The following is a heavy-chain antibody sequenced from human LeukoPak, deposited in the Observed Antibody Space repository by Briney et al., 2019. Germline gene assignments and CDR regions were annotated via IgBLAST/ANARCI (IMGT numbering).Heavy chain of an antibody. CDR1: GDSVNDYY. CDR3: ARGGARGSSAFDV. J-gene: IGHJ3*01. CDR2: IYYSGST. V-gene: IGHV4-59*02. Sequence: KSSETLSLTCTVSGDSVNDYYWNWIRQPPGKGLEWIGYIYYSGSTDYNPSLKSQVTMSVDTSKNQFSLKLNSVTAADTAVYYCARGGARGSSAFDVWGQGTMVIVSA. D-gene: IGHD3-10*01.